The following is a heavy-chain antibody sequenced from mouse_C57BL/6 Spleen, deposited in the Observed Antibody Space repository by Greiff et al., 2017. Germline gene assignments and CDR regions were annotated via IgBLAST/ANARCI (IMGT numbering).Heavy chain of an antibody. V-gene: IGHV1-26*01. D-gene: IGHD2-5*01. CDR2: INPNNGGT. CDR1: GYTFTDYY. J-gene: IGHJ2*01. CDR3: ATSYYSNYGRGYFDY. Sequence: VQLQQSGPELVKPGASVKISCKASGYTFTDYYMNWVKQSHGKSLEWIGDINPNNGGTSYNQKFKGKATLTVDKSSSTDYMELRSLTSEDSAVYYCATSYYSNYGRGYFDYWGQGTTLTVSS.